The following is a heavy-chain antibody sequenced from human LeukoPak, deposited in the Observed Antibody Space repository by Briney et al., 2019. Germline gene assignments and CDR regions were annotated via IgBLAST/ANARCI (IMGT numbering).Heavy chain of an antibody. CDR1: GGSISSYC. Sequence: SETLSLTCTVSGGSISSYCWSWIRQPPGKGLEWIGYIYTSGSTNYNPSLKSRVTISVDTSKNQFSLKLSSVTAADTAVYYCARMYYDSSGYYDYRGQGTLVTVSS. V-gene: IGHV4-4*09. D-gene: IGHD3-22*01. CDR3: ARMYYDSSGYYDY. J-gene: IGHJ4*02. CDR2: IYTSGST.